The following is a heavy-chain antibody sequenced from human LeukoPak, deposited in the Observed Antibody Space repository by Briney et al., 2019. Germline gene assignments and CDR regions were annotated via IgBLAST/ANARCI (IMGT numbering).Heavy chain of an antibody. V-gene: IGHV3-49*03. CDR2: IRSKAYGETT. D-gene: IGHD6-19*01. Sequence: GGSLTLSCTGSGFTFGDYAMSWFRQAPGKGLEWVVFIRSKAYGETTEYAASVKGRFTISRDDSKSIAYLQMNSLKTEETAVYYCTRAFWLSIAVAGTGFDYWGQGTLVTVSS. CDR1: GFTFGDYA. CDR3: TRAFWLSIAVAGTGFDY. J-gene: IGHJ4*02.